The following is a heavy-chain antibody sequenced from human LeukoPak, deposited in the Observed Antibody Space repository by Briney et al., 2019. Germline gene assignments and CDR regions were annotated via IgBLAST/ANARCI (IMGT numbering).Heavy chain of an antibody. CDR1: GGSFSGYY. Sequence: PSETLSLTCAVYGGSFSGYYWSWIRQPPGKGLEWIGEINHSGSTNYNPSLKSRVTISVDTSKNQFSLKLSSVTAADTAVYYCARAKSYYDFWSGFHNWFDPWGQGTLVTVSS. D-gene: IGHD3-3*01. V-gene: IGHV4-34*01. CDR2: INHSGST. CDR3: ARAKSYYDFWSGFHNWFDP. J-gene: IGHJ5*02.